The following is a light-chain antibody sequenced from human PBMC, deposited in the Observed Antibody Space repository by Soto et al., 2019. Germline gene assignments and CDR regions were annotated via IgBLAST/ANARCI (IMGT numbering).Light chain of an antibody. CDR2: DAS. CDR1: QDINIY. Sequence: DIPLTQSPSSLFASLLERVTIXCQATQDINIYLNWYQQKPGKAPNLLIYDASNLEIGVPSRFSGSGSGTHFTFTISSLQTEDIGTYYCQQYDILPITFGRGTRLEIK. V-gene: IGKV1-33*01. J-gene: IGKJ5*01. CDR3: QQYDILPIT.